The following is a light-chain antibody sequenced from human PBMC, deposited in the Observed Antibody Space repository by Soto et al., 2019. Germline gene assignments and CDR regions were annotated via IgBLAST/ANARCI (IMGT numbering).Light chain of an antibody. CDR3: QFYSDYSPST. J-gene: IGKJ2*01. V-gene: IGKV1-5*03. CDR1: QNISGW. Sequence: DIQMTQSPSTLSASVGDRVTITCRASQNISGWLAWYQQKPGKAPKLLMYEPSSLQIGVPSRFSGSGSGTQFTLAISSLQPDDFATYYCQFYSDYSPSTFGQGTKVDIK. CDR2: EPS.